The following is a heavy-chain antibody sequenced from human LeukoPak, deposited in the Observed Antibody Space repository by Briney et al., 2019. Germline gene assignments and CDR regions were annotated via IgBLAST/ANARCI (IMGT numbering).Heavy chain of an antibody. V-gene: IGHV3-64*01. CDR2: ISGSGGST. CDR3: ARDRTMVRGATSNWFDP. Sequence: GGSLRLSCAASGFTFSSYAMSWVRQAPGKGLEWVSAISGSGGSTYYANSVKGRFTISRDNSKNTLYLQMGSLRAEDMAVYYCARDRTMVRGATSNWFDPWGQGTLVTVSS. D-gene: IGHD3-10*01. CDR1: GFTFSSYA. J-gene: IGHJ5*02.